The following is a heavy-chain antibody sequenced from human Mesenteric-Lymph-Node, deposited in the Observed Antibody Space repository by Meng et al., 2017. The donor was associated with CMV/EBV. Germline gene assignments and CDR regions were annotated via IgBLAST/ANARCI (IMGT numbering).Heavy chain of an antibody. Sequence: FRTYGITWVRQVTGQGLEWIGGSLPIFGTAKYSQKFQGRLTITTDDSATTGYMELRSLTSDDTAVYYCAREVGTQNWNDEKWFDPWGQGTLVTVSS. J-gene: IGHJ5*02. CDR3: AREVGTQNWNDEKWFDP. CDR2: SLPIFGTA. V-gene: IGHV1-69*05. D-gene: IGHD1-1*01. CDR1: FRTYG.